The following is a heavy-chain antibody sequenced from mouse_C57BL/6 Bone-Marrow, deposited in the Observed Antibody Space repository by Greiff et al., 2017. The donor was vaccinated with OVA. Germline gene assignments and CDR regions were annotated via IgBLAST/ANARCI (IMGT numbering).Heavy chain of an antibody. D-gene: IGHD2-3*01. J-gene: IGHJ3*01. CDR1: GYTFTDYS. V-gene: IGHV1-19*01. CDR2: INPYNGGT. CDR3: ARSGGYSPAY. Sequence: EVKLVESGPVLVKPGASVKMSCKASGYTFTDYSMNWVKQSPGQSLEWIGVINPYNGGTSYNQKFKGKATLTVDKSSSTAYMEINSLTSEDSAVYYCARSGGYSPAYWGQGTLVTVSA.